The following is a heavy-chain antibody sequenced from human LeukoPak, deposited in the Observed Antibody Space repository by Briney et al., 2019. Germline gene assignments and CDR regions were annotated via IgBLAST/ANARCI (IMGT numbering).Heavy chain of an antibody. CDR1: GFTFSSYA. CDR3: ARGGGYRGYGQDY. V-gene: IGHV3-64*01. Sequence: GGSLRLSCAASGFTFSSYAMHWVRQAPGRGLEYVSAISSNGDSTYYANSVEGRFTISRDNSKNTLYLQMGSLRVEDMAVYYCARGGGYRGYGQDYWGQGALVTVSS. CDR2: ISSNGDST. J-gene: IGHJ4*02. D-gene: IGHD5-12*01.